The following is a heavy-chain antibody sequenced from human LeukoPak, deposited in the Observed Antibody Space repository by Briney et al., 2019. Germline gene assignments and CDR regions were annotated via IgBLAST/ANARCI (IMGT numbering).Heavy chain of an antibody. D-gene: IGHD6-19*01. J-gene: IGHJ6*03. Sequence: MPGGSLRLSCAASGFTFSSYSMNWVRRTPGKGLEWVSSITTSSSYMFYADSVRGRFTISRDNAENSLYLQMNSLRDEDTAVYYCARDPYSGGYGAYYYYYMDVWGKGTTVTVSS. CDR3: ARDPYSGGYGAYYYYYMDV. CDR2: ITTSSSYM. CDR1: GFTFSSYS. V-gene: IGHV3-21*01.